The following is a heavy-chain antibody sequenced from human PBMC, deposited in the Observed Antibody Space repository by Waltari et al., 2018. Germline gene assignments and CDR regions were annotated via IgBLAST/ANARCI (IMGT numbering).Heavy chain of an antibody. V-gene: IGHV3-30*03. CDR1: GFTFSSYG. D-gene: IGHD4-17*01. J-gene: IGHJ5*02. CDR3: AMQSTAQMP. CDR2: ISYDGSNK. Sequence: QVQLVESGGGVVQPGRSLRLSCAASGFTFSSYGMHWVRQAPGKGLEWVAVISYDGSNKYYADSVKGRFTISRDNSKNTLYLQMNSLRAEDTAVYYCAMQSTAQMPWGQGTLVTVSS.